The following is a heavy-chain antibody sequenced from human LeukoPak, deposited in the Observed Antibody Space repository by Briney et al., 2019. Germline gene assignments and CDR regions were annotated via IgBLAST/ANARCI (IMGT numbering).Heavy chain of an antibody. CDR2: ITYDGSNT. D-gene: IGHD3-10*01. CDR3: ARPGGYAFDL. V-gene: IGHV3-30*04. J-gene: IGHJ3*01. Sequence: PGGSLRLSCTASGFIFSTYAFHWVRQAPGKGPEWMAFITYDGSNTYFADSVKGRFTLSRDNSKNALNLQMNSLRPADTAVYYCARPGGYAFDLWGQGTMVTVSS. CDR1: GFIFSTYA.